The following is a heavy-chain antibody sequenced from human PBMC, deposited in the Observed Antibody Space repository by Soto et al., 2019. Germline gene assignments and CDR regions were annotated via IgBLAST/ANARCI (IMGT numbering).Heavy chain of an antibody. CDR2: TYFRSKWYN. CDR3: AKVDSIGPKILYSFDR. V-gene: IGHV6-1*01. J-gene: IGHJ4*02. CDR1: VYSVSSNTAS. Sequence: SPSLTCAISVYSVSSNTASWSWISQSPSRGLEWLGRTYFRSKWYNDYAVSVKSRIIINPDTSNNQFSLQLKSVTPEDTAVYFCAKVDSIGPKILYSFDRWGQGTMVTVSS. D-gene: IGHD2-21*01.